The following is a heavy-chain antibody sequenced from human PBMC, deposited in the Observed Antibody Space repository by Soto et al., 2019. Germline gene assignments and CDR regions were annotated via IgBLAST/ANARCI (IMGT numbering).Heavy chain of an antibody. D-gene: IGHD3-22*01. Sequence: SVKVSCKASGFTFTSSAVQWVRQARGQRLEWIGWIVVGSGNTNYAQKFQERVTITRDMSTSTAYMELSSLRSEDTAVYYCAAGPGSTMIVVVTPGMDVWGQGTTVTVSS. CDR2: IVVGSGNT. CDR3: AAGPGSTMIVVVTPGMDV. CDR1: GFTFTSSA. V-gene: IGHV1-58*01. J-gene: IGHJ6*02.